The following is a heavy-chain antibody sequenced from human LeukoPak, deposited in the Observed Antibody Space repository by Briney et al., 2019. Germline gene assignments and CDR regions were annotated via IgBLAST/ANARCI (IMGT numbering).Heavy chain of an antibody. Sequence: GGSLRLSCAASGFTFSSYAMSWVRQAPGKGLEWVSSISYSSSYKYYVDSVKGRFTIPRDNAKKSLYLQMNSLRAEDTAIYYCARAPVIVMHDWYFDLWGRGTLVTVSS. D-gene: IGHD3-22*01. V-gene: IGHV3-21*01. CDR3: ARAPVIVMHDWYFDL. CDR2: ISYSSSYK. CDR1: GFTFSSYA. J-gene: IGHJ2*01.